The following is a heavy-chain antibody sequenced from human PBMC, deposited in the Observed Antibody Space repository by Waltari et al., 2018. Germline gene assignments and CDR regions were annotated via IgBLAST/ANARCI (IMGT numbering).Heavy chain of an antibody. CDR1: GGSVSSPAYY. J-gene: IGHJ4*02. V-gene: IGHV4-39*07. D-gene: IGHD3-10*01. Sequence: QLQLQESGPALVRPSETLSLSCTVSGGSVSSPAYYWIWVRQSPGTGLEWIETIYYSGSTSYNPSLKSRVTISIDTSKNQLSLELTSVTAADTAIYYCASHLWYRDLSRVAFDFWGQGTLVAVSS. CDR3: ASHLWYRDLSRVAFDF. CDR2: IYYSGST.